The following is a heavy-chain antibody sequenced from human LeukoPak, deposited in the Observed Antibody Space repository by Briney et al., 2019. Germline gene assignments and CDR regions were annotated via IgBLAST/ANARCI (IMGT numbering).Heavy chain of an antibody. CDR2: IYFSGST. Sequence: SETPSLTCTVSGGSISSSSYYWGWIRQPPGKGLEWIGSIYFSGSTSYNTSLKSRVTTSEDTSKNHFSLKLSSVTAADAAVYYWARGARYCSGGSCYLYYDYYMDVWGKGTTVTVSS. CDR1: GGSISSSSYY. J-gene: IGHJ6*03. CDR3: ARGARYCSGGSCYLYYDYYMDV. V-gene: IGHV4-39*02. D-gene: IGHD2-15*01.